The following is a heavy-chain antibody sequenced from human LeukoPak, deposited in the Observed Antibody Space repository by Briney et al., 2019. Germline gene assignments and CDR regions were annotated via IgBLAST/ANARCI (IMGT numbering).Heavy chain of an antibody. CDR3: SREFPFCGADCFSGVFDI. CDR2: ISVINNGNT. D-gene: IGHD2-21*02. V-gene: IGHV1-18*01. CDR1: GYTVSSYG. Sequence: ASVKVSCKASGYTVSSYGINWVRQAPGQGLEWMGWISVINNGNTRYAQNFQGRLTMTTDTSTATAYMELRSLRSDDTAVYYCSREFPFCGADCFSGVFDIWGQGTMVTVS. J-gene: IGHJ3*02.